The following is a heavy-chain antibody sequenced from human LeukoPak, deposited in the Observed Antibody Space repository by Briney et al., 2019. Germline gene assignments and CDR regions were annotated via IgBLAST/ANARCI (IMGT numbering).Heavy chain of an antibody. Sequence: GESLKISCKGSGYSFTSYWIGWVRQMPGKGLEWMGIIYPGDSDTRYSPSFQGQVTISADKSISTAYLQWSSLKASDTAMYYCARLGLAVAVPLGFDYWGQGTLVTVSS. V-gene: IGHV5-51*01. CDR1: GYSFTSYW. CDR3: ARLGLAVAVPLGFDY. CDR2: IYPGDSDT. J-gene: IGHJ4*02. D-gene: IGHD6-19*01.